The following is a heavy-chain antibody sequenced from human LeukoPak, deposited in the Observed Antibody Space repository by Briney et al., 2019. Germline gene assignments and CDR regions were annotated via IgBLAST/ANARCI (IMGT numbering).Heavy chain of an antibody. D-gene: IGHD3-9*01. CDR1: GFTFSSYS. J-gene: IGHJ3*02. Sequence: GGSLRLSCAASGFTFSSYSMNWVRQAPGKGLEWVALISYNERRKDYAESVKGRFTISRDNSKNTLYLQMNSLRAEDTAVYYCAREDILTGSNAFDIWGQGTMVTVSS. CDR3: AREDILTGSNAFDI. V-gene: IGHV3-30*03. CDR2: ISYNERRK.